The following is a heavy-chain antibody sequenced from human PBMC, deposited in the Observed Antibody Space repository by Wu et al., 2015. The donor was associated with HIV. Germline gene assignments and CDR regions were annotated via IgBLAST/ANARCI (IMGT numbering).Heavy chain of an antibody. CDR3: AREVVDTAMVTGADY. D-gene: IGHD5-18*01. CDR2: INPNSGGT. V-gene: IGHV1-2*02. J-gene: IGHJ4*02. Sequence: QVQLVQSGAEVKKPGASVKVSCKASGYTFTGYYMHWVRQAPGQGLEWMGWINPNSGGTNYAQKFQGRVTMTRDTSISTAYMELSRLRSDDTAVYYCAREVVDTAMVTGADYWGQGTLVTVSS. CDR1: GYTFTGYY.